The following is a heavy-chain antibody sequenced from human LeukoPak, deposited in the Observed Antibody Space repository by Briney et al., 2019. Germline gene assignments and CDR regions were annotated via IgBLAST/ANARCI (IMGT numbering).Heavy chain of an antibody. Sequence: ASVKVSCKASGYTFTGYYMHWVRQAPGQGLEWMGWINPNSGGTNYAQKFQGRVTMTRDTSISTAYMELSRLRSDDTAVYYCARTDTAMAHYYYYMDVWGKGTTVTVSS. D-gene: IGHD5-18*01. V-gene: IGHV1-2*02. CDR2: INPNSGGT. J-gene: IGHJ6*03. CDR3: ARTDTAMAHYYYYMDV. CDR1: GYTFTGYY.